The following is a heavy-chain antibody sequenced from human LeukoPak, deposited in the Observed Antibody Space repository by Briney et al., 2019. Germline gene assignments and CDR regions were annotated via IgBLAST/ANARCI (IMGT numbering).Heavy chain of an antibody. D-gene: IGHD2-21*02. CDR1: GFTFSSYS. V-gene: IGHV3-21*01. Sequence: GGSLRLSCAASGFTFSSYSMNWVRQAPGKGLEWVSSISSSSSYIYYADSVKGRFTISRDNAKNSLYLQMNSLRAEDTAAYYCARDTYCGGDCYSNYFDYWGQGTLVTVSS. CDR3: ARDTYCGGDCYSNYFDY. CDR2: ISSSSSYI. J-gene: IGHJ4*02.